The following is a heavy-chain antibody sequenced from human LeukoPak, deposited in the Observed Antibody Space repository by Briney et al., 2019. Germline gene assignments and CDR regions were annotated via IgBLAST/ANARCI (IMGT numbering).Heavy chain of an antibody. CDR2: ISGSGGST. CDR1: GFTFSSYA. CDR3: AKVASITIFGVSRNAFDI. J-gene: IGHJ3*02. V-gene: IGHV3-23*01. D-gene: IGHD3-3*01. Sequence: GGSLRLSCAASGFTFSSYAMSWVRQAPGKGLEWVSAISGSGGSTYYADSVKGRFTISRDNSKNTLYLQMNSLRAEDTAVYYCAKVASITIFGVSRNAFDIWGQGTMVTVSS.